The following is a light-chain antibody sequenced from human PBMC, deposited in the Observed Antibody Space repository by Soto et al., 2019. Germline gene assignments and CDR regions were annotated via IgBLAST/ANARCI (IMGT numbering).Light chain of an antibody. J-gene: IGKJ1*01. CDR3: QQHNIWPRA. CDR1: QSVSSN. Sequence: EIVMTQSPVTLSVSPGERATLSCRASQSVSSNLAWYQQKPGQAPRLLIYGASTRATGIPARFSASGSGTEFTLTISSLQSEDFAVYYCQQHNIWPRAFGQGTKVEIK. CDR2: GAS. V-gene: IGKV3-15*01.